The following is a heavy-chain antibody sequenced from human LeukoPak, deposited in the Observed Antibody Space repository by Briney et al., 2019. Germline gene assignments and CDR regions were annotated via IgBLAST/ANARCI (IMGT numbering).Heavy chain of an antibody. CDR2: INPNSGGT. D-gene: IGHD2-8*02. CDR1: GYPFTGYY. J-gene: IGHJ4*02. CDR3: AREKLTTGSPTFDY. Sequence: VASVKVSFKASGYPFTGYYMHWVRPAPGQGLGWMGWINPNSGGTNYAQKVQGRVTMTRDTSISTAYMELSRLRSDDTAVYYCAREKLTTGSPTFDYWGQGTLVTVSS. V-gene: IGHV1-2*02.